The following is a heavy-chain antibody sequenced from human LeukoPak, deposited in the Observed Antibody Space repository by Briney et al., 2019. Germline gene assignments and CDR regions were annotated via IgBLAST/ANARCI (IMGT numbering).Heavy chain of an antibody. CDR1: GFPFSDFS. Sequence: AGGSLRLSCATSGFPFSDFSMTWVRQAPGKGLEWISTTNSGGTTTYYAESVRGRFTISRDNFKNALYPQMSSLRVEDTAIYYCAKQSYARSLGEGGPGTLVTVSS. CDR2: TNSGGTTT. V-gene: IGHV3-23*01. D-gene: IGHD3-10*02. CDR3: AKQSYARSLGE. J-gene: IGHJ4*02.